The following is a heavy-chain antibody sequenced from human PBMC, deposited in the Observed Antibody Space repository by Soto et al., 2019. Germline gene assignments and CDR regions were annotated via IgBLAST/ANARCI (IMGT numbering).Heavy chain of an antibody. CDR1: GDSVSSNSAA. Sequence: QVQLQQSGPGVVKPSQTLSLTCAISGDSVSSNSAAWNWIRQSPSRGLEWLGRTYYRSKWYNYYAASVRIRITINPGTSKNQFYLQLNSVTPEDTAVYYCARDRSWYFDLWGRGTLVTVSS. V-gene: IGHV6-1*02. CDR2: TYYRSKWYN. CDR3: ARDRSWYFDL. J-gene: IGHJ2*01.